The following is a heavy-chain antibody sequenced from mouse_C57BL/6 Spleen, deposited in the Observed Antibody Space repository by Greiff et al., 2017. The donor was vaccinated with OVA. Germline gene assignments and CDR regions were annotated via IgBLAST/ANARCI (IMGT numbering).Heavy chain of an antibody. CDR3: ARDYRDMGYYAMDY. V-gene: IGHV1-64*01. Sequence: QVQLQQSGAELVKPGASVKLSCKASGYTFTSYWMHWVKQRPGQGLEWIGMIHPNSGSTNYNEKFKSKATLTVDKSSSTAYMQLSSLTSEDSAVYYCARDYRDMGYYAMDYWGQGTSVTVSS. J-gene: IGHJ4*01. CDR2: IHPNSGST. D-gene: IGHD5-5*01. CDR1: GYTFTSYW.